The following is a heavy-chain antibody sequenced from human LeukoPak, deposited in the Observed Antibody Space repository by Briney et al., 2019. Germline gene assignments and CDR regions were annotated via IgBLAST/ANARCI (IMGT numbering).Heavy chain of an antibody. CDR3: TSFYETN. CDR1: GFIFTKYW. CDR2: VNSDGSAT. J-gene: IGHJ4*02. D-gene: IGHD2/OR15-2a*01. Sequence: GGSLRLSCAASGFIFTKYWMHWVRKAPGKGLVWVSHVNSDGSATSYADSVKGRFTISRDNAKNTVYLHMNSLRVEDTAVYYCTSFYETNWGQGTLVTVSS. V-gene: IGHV3-74*01.